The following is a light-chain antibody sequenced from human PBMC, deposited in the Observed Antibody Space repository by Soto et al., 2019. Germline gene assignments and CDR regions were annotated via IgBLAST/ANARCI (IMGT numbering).Light chain of an antibody. J-gene: IGLJ1*01. CDR1: SSDVGSYDL. CDR3: CSYAGSNTFV. CDR2: EGS. Sequence: QSVLTQPASVTGSPGQSITISCNGTSSDVGSYDLVSWYQQHPGKAPKLMIYEGSKRPSGVSNRFSGSKSGNTASLTVSGLQAEDEADYYCCSYAGSNTFVFGTGTKVTVL. V-gene: IGLV2-23*03.